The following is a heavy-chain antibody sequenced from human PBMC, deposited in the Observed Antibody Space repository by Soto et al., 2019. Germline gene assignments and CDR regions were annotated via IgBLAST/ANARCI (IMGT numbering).Heavy chain of an antibody. V-gene: IGHV3-23*01. CDR2: ISGSGGST. CDR1: GFPFSSYA. CDR3: AKDGSQDSSGYYYGWFDP. Sequence: GGSLRLSCAASGFPFSSYALSWVRQAPGKGLEWVSAISGSGGSTYYADSVKGRFTISRDNSKNTLYLQMNSLRAEDTAVYYCAKDGSQDSSGYYYGWFDPWGQGTLVTVSS. J-gene: IGHJ5*02. D-gene: IGHD3-22*01.